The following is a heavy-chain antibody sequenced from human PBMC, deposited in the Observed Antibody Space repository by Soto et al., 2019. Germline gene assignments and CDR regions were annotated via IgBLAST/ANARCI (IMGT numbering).Heavy chain of an antibody. CDR1: GGSISSSSYY. CDR2: IYYSGST. D-gene: IGHD2-2*01. J-gene: IGHJ4*02. Sequence: QLQLQESGPGLVKPSETLSLTCTVSGGSISSSSYYWGWIRQPPGKGLEWIGSIYYSGSTYYNLSLKSRVTISVDTSKNQFSLKLSSVTAADTAVYYCAEGVPAANFDYWGQGTLVTVSS. V-gene: IGHV4-39*01. CDR3: AEGVPAANFDY.